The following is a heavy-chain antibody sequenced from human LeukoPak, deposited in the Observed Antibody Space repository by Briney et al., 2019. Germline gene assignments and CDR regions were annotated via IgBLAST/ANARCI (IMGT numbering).Heavy chain of an antibody. D-gene: IGHD6-19*01. CDR1: GFTFSNYA. J-gene: IGHJ5*02. Sequence: GGSLRLSCAASGFTFSNYAMSWVRQAPGKGLEWVSAISGSGGSTYYADSVKGLFTISRDNSKNTLYLQMNSLRAEDTAVYYCAKDQGRSSGWHPWGQGTLVTVSS. CDR2: ISGSGGST. CDR3: AKDQGRSSGWHP. V-gene: IGHV3-23*01.